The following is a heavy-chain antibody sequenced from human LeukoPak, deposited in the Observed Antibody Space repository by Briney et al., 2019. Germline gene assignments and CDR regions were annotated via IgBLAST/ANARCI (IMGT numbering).Heavy chain of an antibody. J-gene: IGHJ5*01. CDR3: ARAYQPLGGLSFPDS. CDR1: GTTFINYA. D-gene: IGHD3-16*02. Sequence: ASVKVSCKASGTTFINYAMNWVRQAPGQGLEWMGWINTNTGEPTYAQGFTGRFVFSLDTSVSTAYLQISSLKAEDTAVYYCARAYQPLGGLSFPDSWGQGTLVTVSS. V-gene: IGHV7-4-1*02. CDR2: INTNTGEP.